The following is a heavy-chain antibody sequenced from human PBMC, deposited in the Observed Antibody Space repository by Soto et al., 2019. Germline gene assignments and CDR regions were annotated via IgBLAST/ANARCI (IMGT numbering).Heavy chain of an antibody. CDR3: AVTLGGSYNWFDP. V-gene: IGHV4-34*01. Sequence: SETLSLTCAVYGGSFSGYYWSWIRQPPGKGLEWIGEINHSGSTNYNPSLKSRVTISVDTSKNQFSLKLSSVTAADTAVYYCAVTLGGSYNWFDPWGQGTLVTVSS. CDR1: GGSFSGYY. D-gene: IGHD3-16*01. J-gene: IGHJ5*02. CDR2: INHSGST.